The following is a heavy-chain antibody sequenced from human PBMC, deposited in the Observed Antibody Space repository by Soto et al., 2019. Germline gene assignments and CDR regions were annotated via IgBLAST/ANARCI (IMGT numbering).Heavy chain of an antibody. V-gene: IGHV1-46*01. CDR2: INPSGGST. J-gene: IGHJ6*02. Sequence: ASVKVSCKASGYTFTSYYMHWVQQAPGQGLEWMGIINPSGGSTSYAQKFQGRVTMTRDTSTSTVYMGLSSLRSEDTAVYYCARDSRQQLILYYYYGMDVWGQGTSVTVSS. D-gene: IGHD6-13*01. CDR3: ARDSRQQLILYYYYGMDV. CDR1: GYTFTSYY.